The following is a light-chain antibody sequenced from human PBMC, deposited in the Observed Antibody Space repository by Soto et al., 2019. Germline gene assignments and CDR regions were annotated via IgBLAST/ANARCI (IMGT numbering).Light chain of an antibody. V-gene: IGKV1-5*03. CDR2: EAS. Sequence: DIQMTQSPSILSASVGGRVTITCRASQSIHSWLAWYQQKPGKAPKLLIYEASSLQSGVPPRFSGSGSGTEFTLTISSLQPDDFGTYYCQQYSIYSTFDQGTKVEIK. CDR3: QQYSIYST. CDR1: QSIHSW. J-gene: IGKJ1*01.